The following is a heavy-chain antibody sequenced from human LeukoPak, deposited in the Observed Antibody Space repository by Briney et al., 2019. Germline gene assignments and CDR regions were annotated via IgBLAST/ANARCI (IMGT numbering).Heavy chain of an antibody. CDR3: ANEIRPNDY. D-gene: IGHD4-17*01. CDR2: ISISGDAT. V-gene: IGHV3-23*01. J-gene: IGHJ4*02. Sequence: GGSLRLSCGASGFAFSSHAMTWVRQAPGKGLEWVSAISISGDATYYADAVKGRFTISRDNSKNTVYLQMNSLRAEDTAVYYCANEIRPNDYWGQGTLVTVSS. CDR1: GFAFSSHA.